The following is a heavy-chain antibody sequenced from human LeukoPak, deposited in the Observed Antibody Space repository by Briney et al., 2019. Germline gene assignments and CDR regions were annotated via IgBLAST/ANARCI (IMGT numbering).Heavy chain of an antibody. J-gene: IGHJ5*02. CDR2: IYYSGST. V-gene: IGHV4-59*01. D-gene: IGHD3-10*01. Sequence: PSETLSLTCTVSGGSISSYYRSWIRQPPGKGLEWIGYIYYSGSTNYNPSLKSRVTISVDTSKNQFSLKLSSVTAADTAVYYCARDHTYYYGSGSLNWFDPWGQGTLVTVSS. CDR3: ARDHTYYYGSGSLNWFDP. CDR1: GGSISSYY.